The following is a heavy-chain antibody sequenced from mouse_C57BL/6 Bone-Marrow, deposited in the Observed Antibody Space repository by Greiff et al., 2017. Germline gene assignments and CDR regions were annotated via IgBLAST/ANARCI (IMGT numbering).Heavy chain of an antibody. CDR3: ARPLRYFDY. CDR1: GFTFSSYG. D-gene: IGHD1-1*01. CDR2: ISSGGSYI. J-gene: IGHJ2*01. V-gene: IGHV5-6*01. Sequence: EVQLVASGGDLVKPGGSLKLSCAASGFTFSSYGMSWVRQTPDKRLEWVATISSGGSYIYYPDSVKGRFTISRDNAKNTLYLQMSSLKSEDTAMYYCARPLRYFDYWGQGTTLTVSS.